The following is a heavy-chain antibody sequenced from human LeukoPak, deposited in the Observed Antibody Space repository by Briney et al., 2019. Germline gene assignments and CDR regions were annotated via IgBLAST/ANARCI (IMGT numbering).Heavy chain of an antibody. J-gene: IGHJ4*02. Sequence: GGSLRLSCAASGFTFSSYWMTWVRQAPGKGLEWVANIKPDGSAQYYVDSVKGRFIISRDNAKNSVYLQMNSLRAEDTAVYYCARVWAWGSGNYFDNWGQGTLVTVSS. CDR1: GFTFSSYW. D-gene: IGHD7-27*01. V-gene: IGHV3-7*02. CDR3: ARVWAWGSGNYFDN. CDR2: IKPDGSAQ.